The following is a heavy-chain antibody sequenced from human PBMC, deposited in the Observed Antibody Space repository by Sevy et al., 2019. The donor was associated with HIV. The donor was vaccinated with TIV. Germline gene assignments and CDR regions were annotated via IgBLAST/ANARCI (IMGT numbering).Heavy chain of an antibody. J-gene: IGHJ4*02. CDR3: ARHYGYRFDY. CDR1: GGSISSTSYS. CDR2: IYYSGST. V-gene: IGHV4-39*01. D-gene: IGHD5-18*01. Sequence: SETLSLTCTVSGGSISSTSYSWGWIRQPPGKGLEWIGTIYYSGSTFYNPSLKSRVTISVDTSKNQFSLKLSSVTAAETAVYYCARHYGYRFDYWGQGTLVTVSS.